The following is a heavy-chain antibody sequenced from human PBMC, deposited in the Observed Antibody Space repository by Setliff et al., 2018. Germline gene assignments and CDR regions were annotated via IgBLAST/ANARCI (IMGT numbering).Heavy chain of an antibody. CDR1: GGTFRSYG. CDR3: ATGGTGDYYYYYMDV. D-gene: IGHD1-1*01. Sequence: SVKVSCKVSGGTFRSYGISWVRQAPGQGLEWMGGTIPSFGSTNYAQKFQDRVTIITDESTSTAYMELSSLRSEDTAVYYCATGGTGDYYYYYMDVWGRGTTVTVSS. V-gene: IGHV1-69*05. CDR2: TIPSFGST. J-gene: IGHJ6*03.